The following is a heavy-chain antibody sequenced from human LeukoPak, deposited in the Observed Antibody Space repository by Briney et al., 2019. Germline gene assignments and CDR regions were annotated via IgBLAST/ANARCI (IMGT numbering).Heavy chain of an antibody. V-gene: IGHV3-23*01. Sequence: GGSLRLSCAASGFTVSSNYMSWVRQAPGKGLEWVSAISGSGGSTYYADSVKGRFTISRDNSKNTLYLQMNSLRAEDTAVYYCAKAPRSYYDSSGYYRYWYFDLWGRGTLVTVSS. CDR1: GFTVSSNY. J-gene: IGHJ2*01. CDR3: AKAPRSYYDSSGYYRYWYFDL. D-gene: IGHD3-22*01. CDR2: ISGSGGST.